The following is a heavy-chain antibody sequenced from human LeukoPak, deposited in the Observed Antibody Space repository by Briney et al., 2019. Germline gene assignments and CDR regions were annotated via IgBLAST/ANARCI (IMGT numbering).Heavy chain of an antibody. CDR3: AKDGDLWFGELLS. V-gene: IGHV3-30*18. CDR2: ISYDGSNK. J-gene: IGHJ4*02. Sequence: GGSLRLSCAASGFDVSSHHMVWVRQAPGKGLEWVAVISYDGSNKYYADSVKGRFTISRDNSKNTLYLQMNSLRAEDTAVYYCAKDGDLWFGELLSWGQGTLVTVSS. CDR1: GFDVSSHH. D-gene: IGHD3-10*01.